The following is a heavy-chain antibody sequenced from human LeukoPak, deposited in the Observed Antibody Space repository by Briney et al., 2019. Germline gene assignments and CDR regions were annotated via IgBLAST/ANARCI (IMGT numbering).Heavy chain of an antibody. CDR2: ISSNGGNT. CDR3: ARVPNSSGWSTFDY. J-gene: IGHJ4*02. D-gene: IGHD6-19*01. Sequence: QPGGSLRLSCAASGFTFSSYAMHWVRQAPGKGLEYVSAISSNGGNTFYANTVKGRFTVSRGSSKSTLYLQMGSLRPEDTAVYYCARVPNSSGWSTFDYWGLGTLVTVSS. CDR1: GFTFSSYA. V-gene: IGHV3-64*01.